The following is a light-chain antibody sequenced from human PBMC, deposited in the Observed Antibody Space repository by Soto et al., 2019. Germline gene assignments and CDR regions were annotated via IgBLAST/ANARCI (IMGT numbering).Light chain of an antibody. J-gene: IGLJ1*01. V-gene: IGLV2-14*01. CDR2: EVS. CDR3: SSYTSSSTRL. CDR1: SSDVGGYNY. Sequence: ALTQPASVSGSPGQSITISCTGTSSDVGGYNYVSWYQQHPGKAPKLMIYEVSNRPSGVSNRFSGSKSGNTASLTISGLQAEDEADYYCSSYTSSSTRLFGTGTKLTVL.